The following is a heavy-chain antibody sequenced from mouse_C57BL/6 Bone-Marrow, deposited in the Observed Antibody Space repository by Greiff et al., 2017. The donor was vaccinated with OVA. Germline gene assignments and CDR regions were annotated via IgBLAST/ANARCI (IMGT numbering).Heavy chain of an antibody. J-gene: IGHJ3*01. CDR1: GYTFTDYE. Sequence: QVQLQQSGAELVRPGASVTLSCKASGYTFTDYEMHWVKQTPVHGLEWIGAIDPETGGTAYNQKFKGKAILTADKSSSTAYMELRSLTSEDSAVYYCTRGYGSSLAYWGQGTLVTVSA. CDR2: IDPETGGT. V-gene: IGHV1-15*01. CDR3: TRGYGSSLAY. D-gene: IGHD1-1*01.